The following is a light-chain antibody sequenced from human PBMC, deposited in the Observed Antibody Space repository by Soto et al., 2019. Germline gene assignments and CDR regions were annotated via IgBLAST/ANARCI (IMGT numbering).Light chain of an antibody. CDR2: DVS. Sequence: QSALTQPASVSGSPGQSITIACTGTSSDDGGYNYVSWYQQHPGKAPKLMIYDVSNRPSGVSNRFSGSKSGNTASLTISGLQAEDEADYYCSSYTSSSVVFGGGTQLTVL. CDR3: SSYTSSSVV. J-gene: IGLJ2*01. CDR1: SSDDGGYNY. V-gene: IGLV2-14*01.